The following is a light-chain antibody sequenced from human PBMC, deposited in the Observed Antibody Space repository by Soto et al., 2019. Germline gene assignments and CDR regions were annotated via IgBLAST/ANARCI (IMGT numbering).Light chain of an antibody. CDR3: QSYDSSLSDVV. CDR1: SSNIGAGYD. V-gene: IGLV1-40*01. CDR2: DNA. Sequence: QSVLTQPPSVSGAPGQRVTIPCTGSSSNIGAGYDVHWYQQLPGTSPKLLIYDNANRSSGVADRFSGSKSGTSASLAITGLQAEDEGDYYCQSYDSSLSDVVFGGGTKLTVL. J-gene: IGLJ2*01.